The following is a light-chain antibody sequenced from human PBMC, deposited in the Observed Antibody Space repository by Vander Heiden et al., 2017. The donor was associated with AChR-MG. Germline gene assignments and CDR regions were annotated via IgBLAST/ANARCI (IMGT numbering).Light chain of an antibody. J-gene: IGLJ1*01. Sequence: QSALTQPPSASGSPGPSVTISCPGTSSDIGGYNYVSWYQQHPGKAPKLMIYEVNKRPSGVPDRFSASKSGNTASLTVSGLQAEDEADYYCTSYAGSNNVYVFGTGTKVTVL. CDR1: SSDIGGYNY. CDR2: EVN. V-gene: IGLV2-8*01. CDR3: TSYAGSNNVYV.